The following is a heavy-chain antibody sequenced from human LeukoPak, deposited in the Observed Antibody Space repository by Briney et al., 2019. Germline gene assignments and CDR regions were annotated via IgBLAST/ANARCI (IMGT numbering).Heavy chain of an antibody. J-gene: IGHJ4*02. Sequence: GRSLRLSCAASGFTFSSYGMHWVRQAPGKGLEWVAVISHDGSNKYYADSVKGRFTISRDNSKNTLYLQMNSLRAEDTAVYYCAKEVTTVTTRRFGYYFDYWGQGTLVTVSS. CDR3: AKEVTTVTTRRFGYYFDY. CDR2: ISHDGSNK. V-gene: IGHV3-30*18. D-gene: IGHD4-17*01. CDR1: GFTFSSYG.